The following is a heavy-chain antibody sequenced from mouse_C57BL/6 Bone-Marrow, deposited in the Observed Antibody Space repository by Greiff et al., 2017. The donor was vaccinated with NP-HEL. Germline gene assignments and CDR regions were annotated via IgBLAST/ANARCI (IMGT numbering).Heavy chain of an antibody. V-gene: IGHV1-55*01. Sequence: VQLQQPGAELVKPGASVKMSCKASGYTFTSYWITWVKQRPGQGLEWIGDIYPGSGSTNYNEKFKSKATLTVDTSSSTAYMQLSSLTSEDSAVYYCAREYYYGSTSWFAYWGQGTLVTVSA. CDR1: GYTFTSYW. CDR3: AREYYYGSTSWFAY. J-gene: IGHJ3*01. D-gene: IGHD1-1*01. CDR2: IYPGSGST.